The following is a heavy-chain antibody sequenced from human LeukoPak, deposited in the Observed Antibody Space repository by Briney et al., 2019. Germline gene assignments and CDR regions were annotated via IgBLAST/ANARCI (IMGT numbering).Heavy chain of an antibody. CDR3: ARDMNY. D-gene: IGHD3-16*01. V-gene: IGHV4-38-2*02. Sequence: PSETLSLTCTVSGYSISSSYYWGWIRQPPGKGLEWIGSIYHTGSTYYNPSLKSRVTISMHTSKNQFSLKLSPVTAADTAVYYCARDMNYWGQGTLVTVSS. J-gene: IGHJ4*02. CDR2: IYHTGST. CDR1: GYSISSSYY.